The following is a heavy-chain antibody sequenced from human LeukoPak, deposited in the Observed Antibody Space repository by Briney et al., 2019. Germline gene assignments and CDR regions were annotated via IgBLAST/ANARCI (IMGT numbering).Heavy chain of an antibody. CDR2: IHSGGST. CDR3: ARIPTGYGVNSRGY. CDR1: GFTVSNNY. J-gene: IGHJ4*02. V-gene: IGHV3-53*01. Sequence: QPGGPLRLSCAASGFTVSNNYMTWVRQAPGKGLEWVSVIHSGGSTYYADAVKGRFTISRDNSKNTLYLQMNSLRVEDTAIYYCARIPTGYGVNSRGYWGQGTLVTVSS. D-gene: IGHD4/OR15-4a*01.